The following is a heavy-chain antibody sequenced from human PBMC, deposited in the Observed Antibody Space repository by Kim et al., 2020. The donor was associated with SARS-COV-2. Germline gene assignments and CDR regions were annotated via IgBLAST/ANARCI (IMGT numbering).Heavy chain of an antibody. Sequence: GGSLRLSCVASGFTFSSYGMHWVRQAPGKGLEWVAVISYDGSNKYYADSVKGRFTISRDNSKNTLYLQMNSPRAEDTAVYYCAKERSGIVVVTATFDYWGQGTLVTVSS. CDR1: GFTFSSYG. CDR3: AKERSGIVVVTATFDY. V-gene: IGHV3-30*18. D-gene: IGHD2-21*02. CDR2: ISYDGSNK. J-gene: IGHJ4*02.